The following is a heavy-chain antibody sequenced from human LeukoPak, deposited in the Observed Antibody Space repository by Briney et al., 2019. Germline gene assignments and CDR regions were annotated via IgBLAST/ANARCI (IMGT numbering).Heavy chain of an antibody. CDR1: GGCICSYY. CDR3: ARDQGDYGSGSYYNPLDY. V-gene: IGHV4-4*07. J-gene: IGHJ4*02. Sequence: PSETLSLTCTVSGGCICSYYWSWIRQPAGKGLEWIGRIYTSGSTNYNPSLKSRVTMSVDTSKNQFSLKLSSVTAADTAVYYCARDQGDYGSGSYYNPLDYWGQGTLVTVSS. CDR2: IYTSGST. D-gene: IGHD3-10*01.